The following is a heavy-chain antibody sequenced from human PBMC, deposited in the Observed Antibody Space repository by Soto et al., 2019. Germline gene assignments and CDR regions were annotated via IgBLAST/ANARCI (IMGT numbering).Heavy chain of an antibody. Sequence: QVQLVQSGAEVKRPGSSVKVSCKASGGTFSSYPISWVRQAPGQGLEWMGGTNGNLGTGNYAQKFRGRLTITTEISTTTVYMELSSLTSEDTAVYYCARRDSHGYFRYFDNWGQGPLVTVSS. D-gene: IGHD4-17*01. V-gene: IGHV1-69*06. CDR2: TNGNLGTG. CDR1: GGTFSSYP. CDR3: ARRDSHGYFRYFDN. J-gene: IGHJ4*02.